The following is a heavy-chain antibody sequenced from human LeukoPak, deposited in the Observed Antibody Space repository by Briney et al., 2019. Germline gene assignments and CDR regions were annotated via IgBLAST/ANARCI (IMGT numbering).Heavy chain of an antibody. D-gene: IGHD2-21*02. Sequence: GGSLRLSCAGSGFSFSSYSMNWVRQAPGKGLEWVSSISSSSSYIYYADSVKGRFTISRDNAKNSLYLQMNSLRAEDTAVYYCARVTDYYYYYMDVWGKGTTVTVSS. CDR2: ISSSSSYI. J-gene: IGHJ6*03. CDR1: GFSFSSYS. V-gene: IGHV3-21*01. CDR3: ARVTDYYYYYMDV.